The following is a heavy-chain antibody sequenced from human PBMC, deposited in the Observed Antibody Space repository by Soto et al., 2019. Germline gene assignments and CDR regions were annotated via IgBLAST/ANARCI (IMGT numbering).Heavy chain of an antibody. Sequence: RLSCAASGFIFSTYAMNLVRQAPGKGLEWVSAISSSGDSTYYVGSVRGRFTISRDNSINTLYLQMSSLRNEDTAVYYCDHPRGYGVFDAVDIWGQGTMVTVSS. CDR2: ISSSGDST. D-gene: IGHD4-17*01. CDR3: DHPRGYGVFDAVDI. V-gene: IGHV3-23*01. CDR1: GFIFSTYA. J-gene: IGHJ3*02.